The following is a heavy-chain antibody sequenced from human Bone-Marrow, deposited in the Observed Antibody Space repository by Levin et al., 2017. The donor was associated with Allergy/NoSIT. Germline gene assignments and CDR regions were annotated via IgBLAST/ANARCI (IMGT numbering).Heavy chain of an antibody. J-gene: IGHJ4*02. CDR1: GSPINSYS. CDR3: ARVNYYFDSSGYPSALFDH. V-gene: IGHV4-59*01. D-gene: IGHD3-22*01. CDR2: MYKSRST. Sequence: SQTLSLTCSVSGSPINSYSLTWIRQTPGKGLEWIGYMYKSRSTSYSPSLKSRVTISVDSSKNQFSLRLASVTAADTALYFCARVNYYFDSSGYPSALFDHWGQGARVIVSS.